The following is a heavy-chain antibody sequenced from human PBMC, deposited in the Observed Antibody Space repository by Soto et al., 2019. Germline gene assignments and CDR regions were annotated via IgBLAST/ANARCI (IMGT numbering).Heavy chain of an antibody. V-gene: IGHV5-51*01. CDR1: GYSFTSYW. J-gene: IGHJ1*01. CDR2: IYPGDSDT. D-gene: IGHD2-15*01. CDR3: ARQYCSGGSCYPDAEYFQH. Sequence: GESLKISCKGSGYSFTSYWIGWVRQMPGKGLEWMGIIYPGDSDTRYSPSFQGQVTISADKSISTAYLQWSSLKASDTAMYYCARQYCSGGSCYPDAEYFQHWGQGTRVTVAS.